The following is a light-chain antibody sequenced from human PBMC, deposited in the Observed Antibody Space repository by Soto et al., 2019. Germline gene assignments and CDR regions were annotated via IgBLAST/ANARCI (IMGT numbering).Light chain of an antibody. V-gene: IGLV2-23*01. J-gene: IGLJ1*01. Sequence: QSVLTQPASVSGSPGQSITISCTGTSXDVGSYNLVSWYQQHPGKAPKLMIYEGSKRPSGVSNRFSGSKSGNTPSLTISGLQAEDEADYYCCSYAGNSLYVFGTGTKVTVL. CDR2: EGS. CDR3: CSYAGNSLYV. CDR1: SXDVGSYNL.